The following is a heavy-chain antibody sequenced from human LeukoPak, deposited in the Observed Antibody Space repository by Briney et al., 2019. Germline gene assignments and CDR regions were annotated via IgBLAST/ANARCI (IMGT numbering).Heavy chain of an antibody. CDR1: GYTFTSWY. CDR2: INPSGGST. V-gene: IGHV1-46*01. J-gene: IGHJ4*02. CDR3: ARDRLAGHGDY. Sequence: ASVRVSCMASGYTFTSWYMHWVRQAPGQGLEWMGIINPSGGSTSYVQRFQDRVTMTRDTSTSTVYMELSSLRSEDTAVYYCARDRLAGHGDYWGQGTLVTVSS. D-gene: IGHD6-19*01.